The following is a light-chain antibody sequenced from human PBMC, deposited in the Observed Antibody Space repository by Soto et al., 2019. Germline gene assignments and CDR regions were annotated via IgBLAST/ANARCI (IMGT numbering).Light chain of an antibody. CDR2: DAS. Sequence: EIVLTQSPATLSLSPGETATLSCRASQSVSSYLAWYQQKPGQAPRLLIYDASNRATGIPARFSGSGSGTDFTLTISSLEPEDFAVYYCQQRSNWPLGTFGQGTRLEIK. J-gene: IGKJ5*01. CDR1: QSVSSY. V-gene: IGKV3-11*01. CDR3: QQRSNWPLGT.